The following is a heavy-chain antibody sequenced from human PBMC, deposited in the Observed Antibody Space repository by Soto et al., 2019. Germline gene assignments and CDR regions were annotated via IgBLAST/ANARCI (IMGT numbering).Heavy chain of an antibody. Sequence: SVKVSCKASGGTFSSYAISWVRQAPGQGLEWMGGTFPMFGKANYAQKFQGRVTISADKSTSTAYMELSSLTSEDTAVYYCATVDISTWIDGMDVWGQGTTVTVSS. CDR3: ATVDISTWIDGMDV. CDR1: GGTFSSYA. CDR2: TFPMFGKA. J-gene: IGHJ6*02. D-gene: IGHD6-13*01. V-gene: IGHV1-69*06.